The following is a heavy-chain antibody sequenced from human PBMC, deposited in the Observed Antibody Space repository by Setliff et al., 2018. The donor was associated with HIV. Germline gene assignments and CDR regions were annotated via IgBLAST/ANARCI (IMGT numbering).Heavy chain of an antibody. D-gene: IGHD2-15*01. CDR1: GFTFGEYP. Sequence: GGSLRLSCATSGFTFGEYPMGWFRQAPGKGLEWVSFIRTKNYRGTTEYAASVEGRFTISRDDSRGVAYLQMNSLESEDTAVYYCSRGGRPTDEYVWFDPWGQGTQVTVSS. J-gene: IGHJ5*02. CDR2: IRTKNYRGTT. CDR3: SRGGRPTDEYVWFDP. V-gene: IGHV3-49*03.